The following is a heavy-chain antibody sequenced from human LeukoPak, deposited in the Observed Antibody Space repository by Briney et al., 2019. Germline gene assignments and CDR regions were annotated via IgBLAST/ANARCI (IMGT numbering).Heavy chain of an antibody. D-gene: IGHD1-14*01. CDR3: AKRGFTGGDYFYMDV. CDR2: INSDGSST. V-gene: IGHV3-74*01. Sequence: GGSLRLSCAASGFTFSSYWMHWVRQAPGKGLVWVSRINSDGSSTSYADSVKGRFTISRDNSKNTLYLQMNSLRAEDTAVYYCAKRGFTGGDYFYMDVWGKGTTVTISS. CDR1: GFTFSSYW. J-gene: IGHJ6*03.